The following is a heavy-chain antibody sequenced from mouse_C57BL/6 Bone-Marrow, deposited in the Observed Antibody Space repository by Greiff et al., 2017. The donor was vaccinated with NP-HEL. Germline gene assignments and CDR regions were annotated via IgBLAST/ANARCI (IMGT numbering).Heavy chain of an antibody. CDR1: GFTFSNYW. Sequence: DVMLVESGGGLVQPGGSMKLSCVASGFTFSNYWMNWVRQSPEKGLEWVAQLRLKSDNYATHYAESVKGRFTISRDDSKSSVYLQMNNLRAADTGIYYCTGYDYVPFAYWGQGTLVTVSA. D-gene: IGHD2-4*01. J-gene: IGHJ3*01. V-gene: IGHV6-3*01. CDR2: LRLKSDNYAT. CDR3: TGYDYVPFAY.